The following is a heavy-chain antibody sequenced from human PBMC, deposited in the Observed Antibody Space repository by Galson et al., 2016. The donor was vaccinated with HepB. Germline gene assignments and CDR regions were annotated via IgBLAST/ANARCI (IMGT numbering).Heavy chain of an antibody. CDR2: INPGDGET. D-gene: IGHD3-22*01. V-gene: IGHV1-3*01. J-gene: IGHJ3*01. Sequence: SVKVSCKASGYTFTNYAIHWVRQAPEQRLAWMGWINPGDGETKYSENFQGGVSRDNSKNTLYLQMDRLRPEDTAMYYCARALQDFYDSSDAFALWGQGTLVTVSS. CDR1: GYTFTNYA. CDR3: ARALQDFYDSSDAFAL.